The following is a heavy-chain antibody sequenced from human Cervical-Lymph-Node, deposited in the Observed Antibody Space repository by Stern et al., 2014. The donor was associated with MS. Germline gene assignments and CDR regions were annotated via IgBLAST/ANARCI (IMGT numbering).Heavy chain of an antibody. CDR1: GGSISSGSYY. D-gene: IGHD3-3*01. V-gene: IGHV4-61*02. CDR3: ASGPRLRFLEWLPDY. J-gene: IGHJ4*02. CDR2: IYTSGST. Sequence: QLQLQESGPGLVKPSQTLSLTCTVSGGSISSGSYYWSWIRQPAGKGLEWIGRIYTSGSTNYNPSLKSRVTISVDTSKNQFSLKRSSVTAADTAVYYCASGPRLRFLEWLPDYWGQGTLVTVSS.